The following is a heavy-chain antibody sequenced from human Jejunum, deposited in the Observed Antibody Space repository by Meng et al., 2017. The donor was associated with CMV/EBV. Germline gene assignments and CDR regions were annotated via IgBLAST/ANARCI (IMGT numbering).Heavy chain of an antibody. CDR1: GGSINNYY. V-gene: IGHV4-4*07. CDR3: ARGPGASTREGFDH. Sequence: GRLQASGPGLVKPSETLSPPCIVSGGSINNYYWSWIRQSAGKGLEWIGRFYSSDTYNYHPSLNSRVTMSLDTSKKQFSLILSSVTAADTARYYCARGPGASTREGFDHWGLGTLVTVSS. CDR2: FYSSDTY. J-gene: IGHJ4*02. D-gene: IGHD1-26*01.